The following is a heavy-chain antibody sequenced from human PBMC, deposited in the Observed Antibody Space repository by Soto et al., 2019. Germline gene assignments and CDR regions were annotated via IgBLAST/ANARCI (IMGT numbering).Heavy chain of an antibody. CDR3: ARHGLQGVARSYYYYMDG. J-gene: IGHJ6*03. D-gene: IGHD5-12*01. V-gene: IGHV4-59*08. CDR2: IYYSGST. CDR1: GGSISSYY. Sequence: PSETLSLTCTVSGGSISSYYWSWIRQPPGKGLEWIGYIYYSGSTNYNPSLKSRVTISVDTSKNQLSLKLSFVTAADTAVYYCARHGLQGVARSYYYYMDGWGKVTTVTVS.